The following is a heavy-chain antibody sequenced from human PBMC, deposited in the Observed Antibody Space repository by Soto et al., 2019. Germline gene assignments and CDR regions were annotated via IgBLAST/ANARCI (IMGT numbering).Heavy chain of an antibody. V-gene: IGHV3-33*01. Sequence: QVQLVESGGGVVQPGRSLRLSCAASGFTFSSYGMHWVRQAPGKGLEWVAVIWYDGSNKYYADSVKGRFTISRDNSKKXRXRXXNGLRAEDTAVYYCARSDIVVVPEAIGGSYYGMDVWGPGTTVTVSS. CDR3: ARSDIVVVPEAIGGSYYGMDV. J-gene: IGHJ6*02. CDR1: GFTFSSYG. D-gene: IGHD2-2*02. CDR2: IWYDGSNK.